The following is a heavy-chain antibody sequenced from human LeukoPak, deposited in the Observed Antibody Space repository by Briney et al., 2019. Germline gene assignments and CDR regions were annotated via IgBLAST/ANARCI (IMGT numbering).Heavy chain of an antibody. CDR3: ARGAGYNYPYYFDY. J-gene: IGHJ4*02. Sequence: PGRSLRLSCAASGFTFSSYGMHWVRQAPGKGLEWVAVIWYDGNNKYYADSVKGRFTISRDNSKNTLYLQMNSLRAEDTAVYYCARGAGYNYPYYFDYWGQGTLVTVSS. CDR2: IWYDGNNK. V-gene: IGHV3-33*01. D-gene: IGHD5-24*01. CDR1: GFTFSSYG.